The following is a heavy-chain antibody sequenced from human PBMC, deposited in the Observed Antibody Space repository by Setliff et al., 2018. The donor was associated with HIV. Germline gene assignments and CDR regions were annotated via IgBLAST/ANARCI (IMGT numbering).Heavy chain of an antibody. CDR3: ARVMVGAYDAFDL. CDR1: GYSFSSNW. CDR2: IYPGDSVT. J-gene: IGHJ3*01. D-gene: IGHD1-26*01. V-gene: IGHV5-51*01. Sequence: GESLKISCQSSGYSFSSNWIAWVRQMPGEGLEWMGIIYPGDSVTRYSPSLQGQVSISVDMSLNTAYLQWRSLKASDTAMYYCARVMVGAYDAFDLWGQGTMVTVSS.